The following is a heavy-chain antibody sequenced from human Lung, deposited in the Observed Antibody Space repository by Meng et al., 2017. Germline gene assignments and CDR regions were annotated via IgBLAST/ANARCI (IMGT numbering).Heavy chain of an antibody. CDR3: ATGAAAADH. CDR2: IKSNSDGGTT. Sequence: DVHVVEFGEGFVKTWGSLMLSWVAFGFSFTDAGMSWVRQPPGKGLEWVGRIKSNSDGGTTDYDAPVKGRFTISRDDSKNTLYLQMNSLITEDTAVYFCATGAAAADHWGQGTLVTVSS. D-gene: IGHD6-13*01. J-gene: IGHJ4*02. V-gene: IGHV3-15*01. CDR1: GFSFTDAG.